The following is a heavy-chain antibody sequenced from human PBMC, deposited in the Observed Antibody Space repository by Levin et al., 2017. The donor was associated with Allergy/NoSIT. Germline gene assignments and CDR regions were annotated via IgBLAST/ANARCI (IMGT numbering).Heavy chain of an antibody. CDR3: AKGGSYGVY. Sequence: PGGSLRLSCAASGFTFSSYAMSWVRQAPGKGLEWVSIISDSGGSTYYADSVRGRFTISRDNSKNTVYLQMNSLRVEDTALYYCAKGGSYGVYWGQGTLVTVSS. CDR2: ISDSGGST. D-gene: IGHD1-26*01. CDR1: GFTFSSYA. V-gene: IGHV3-23*01. J-gene: IGHJ4*02.